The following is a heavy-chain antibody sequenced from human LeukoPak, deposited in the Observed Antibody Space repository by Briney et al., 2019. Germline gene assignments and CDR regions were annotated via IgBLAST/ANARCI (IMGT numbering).Heavy chain of an antibody. V-gene: IGHV4-4*07. D-gene: IGHD2-2*01. J-gene: IGHJ5*02. CDR1: GGSISSYY. Sequence: SETLSLTCTVSGGSISSYYWSWIRQPAGKGLEWIRRIYTSGSTNYNPSLKSRVTMSVDTSKNQFSLKLSSVTAADTAVYYCAGRYCSSTSCYLRGFDPWGQGTLVTVSS. CDR3: AGRYCSSTSCYLRGFDP. CDR2: IYTSGST.